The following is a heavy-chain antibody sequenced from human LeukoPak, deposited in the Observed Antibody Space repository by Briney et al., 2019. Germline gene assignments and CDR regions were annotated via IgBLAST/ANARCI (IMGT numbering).Heavy chain of an antibody. CDR3: ARGYPAEYFQH. Sequence: GGSLRLSCAASGFTFDDYGISWDRQAPGKGLEWVSGINWNGGSTGYADSVKGRFTISRDNAKNSLYLQMNSLRAEDTALYYCARGYPAEYFQHWGQGTLVTVSS. CDR2: INWNGGST. D-gene: IGHD3-16*02. CDR1: GFTFDDYG. J-gene: IGHJ1*01. V-gene: IGHV3-20*04.